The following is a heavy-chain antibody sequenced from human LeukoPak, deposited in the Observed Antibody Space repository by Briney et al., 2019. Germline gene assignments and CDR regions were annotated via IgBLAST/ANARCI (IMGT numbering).Heavy chain of an antibody. CDR3: ARGTRTRGYSSFDY. V-gene: IGHV4-59*01. J-gene: IGHJ4*02. Sequence: PSATLSLTCTVSGGSISSYYWSWIRQPPGKGLEWIGYIYYSGSTNYNPSLKSRVTISVDTSKNQFSLKLSSVTAADTAVYYCARGTRTRGYSSFDYWGQGTLVTVSS. CDR2: IYYSGST. CDR1: GGSISSYY. D-gene: IGHD5-18*01.